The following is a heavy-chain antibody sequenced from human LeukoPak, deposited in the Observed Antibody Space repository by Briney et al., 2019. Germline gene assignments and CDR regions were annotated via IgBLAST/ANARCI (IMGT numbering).Heavy chain of an antibody. CDR3: ARDQGTAMVPNWFDP. D-gene: IGHD5-18*01. J-gene: IGHJ5*02. V-gene: IGHV3-21*01. Sequence: GGSLRLSCAASGFTFSSYSMNWVRQAPGKGLEWVSSISSSSSNIYYADSVKGRFTISRDNAKNSLYLQMNSLRAEDTAVYYCARDQGTAMVPNWFDPWGQGTLVTVSS. CDR1: GFTFSSYS. CDR2: ISSSSSNI.